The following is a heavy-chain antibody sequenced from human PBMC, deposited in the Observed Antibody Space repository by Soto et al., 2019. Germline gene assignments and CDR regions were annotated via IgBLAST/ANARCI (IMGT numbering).Heavy chain of an antibody. V-gene: IGHV5-10-1*01. CDR2: IDPSDSYT. J-gene: IGHJ4*02. D-gene: IGHD3-3*01. Sequence: GESLKISCKGSGYSFTSYWISWVRQMPGKGLEWMGRIDPSDSYTNYSPSFQGHVTTSADKSISTAYLQWSSLKASDTAMYYCARRDFWSGYSDYWGQGTLVTAPQ. CDR1: GYSFTSYW. CDR3: ARRDFWSGYSDY.